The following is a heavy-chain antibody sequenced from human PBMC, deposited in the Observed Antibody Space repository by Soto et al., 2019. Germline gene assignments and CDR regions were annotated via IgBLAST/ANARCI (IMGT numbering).Heavy chain of an antibody. Sequence: GASVKVSCKASGFTFTSSAVQWVRQARGQRLEWIGWIVVGSGNTNYAQKFQERVTITRDMSTSTAYMELSSLRSEDTAVYYCAADPLTYYDFWSGTGVWGQGTTVTVSS. J-gene: IGHJ6*02. V-gene: IGHV1-58*01. CDR3: AADPLTYYDFWSGTGV. CDR1: GFTFTSSA. D-gene: IGHD3-3*01. CDR2: IVVGSGNT.